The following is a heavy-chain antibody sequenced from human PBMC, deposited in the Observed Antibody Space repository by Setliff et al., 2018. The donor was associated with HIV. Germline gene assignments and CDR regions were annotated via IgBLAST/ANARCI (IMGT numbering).Heavy chain of an antibody. D-gene: IGHD5-12*01. Sequence: ASVKVSCKASGYTFTDFYIHWVRQAPGQGLEWIGRINPKSGVADYLKKFQGRVTVTTDTSTNTAHMELIRPRFDDTAVYYCARAHFLVAMTRNWFDPWGQGTLVTV. CDR3: ARAHFLVAMTRNWFDP. J-gene: IGHJ5*02. CDR2: INPKSGVA. V-gene: IGHV1-2*06. CDR1: GYTFTDFY.